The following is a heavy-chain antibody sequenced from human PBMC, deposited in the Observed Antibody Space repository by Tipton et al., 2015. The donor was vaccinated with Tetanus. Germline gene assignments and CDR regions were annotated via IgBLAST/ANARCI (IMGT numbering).Heavy chain of an antibody. CDR2: IYYSGST. CDR3: ATSPRANMLGHYFDY. D-gene: IGHD1-26*01. J-gene: IGHJ4*02. V-gene: IGHV4-39*01. Sequence: TLSLTCTVSGGSISSSSYYWGWIRQPPGKGLEWIGSIYYSGSTYYNPSLKSRVTISVDTSKNQFSLKLSSVTAADTAVYYCATSPRANMLGHYFDYWGQGTLVTVSS. CDR1: GGSISSSSYY.